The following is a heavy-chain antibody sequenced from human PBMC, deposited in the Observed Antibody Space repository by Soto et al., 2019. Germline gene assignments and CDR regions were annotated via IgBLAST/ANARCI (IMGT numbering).Heavy chain of an antibody. CDR2: IWYDGSNK. V-gene: IGHV3-33*01. J-gene: IGHJ4*02. CDR3: ARDFPYYSDTSAYYSVPPGDY. Sequence: PGGSLRLSCAASGFTFSTYGMHWVRQAPGKGLEWVAVIWYDGSNKYYADSVKGRFTISRDNSKNTLYLHMNSLRAEDTAVYYCARDFPYYSDTSAYYSVPPGDYWGQGTLVTVSS. CDR1: GFTFSTYG. D-gene: IGHD3-22*01.